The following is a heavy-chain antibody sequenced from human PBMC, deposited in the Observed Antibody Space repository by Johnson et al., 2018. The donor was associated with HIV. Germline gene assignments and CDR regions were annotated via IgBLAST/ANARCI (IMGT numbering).Heavy chain of an antibody. CDR2: INWNGGST. V-gene: IGHV3-20*04. D-gene: IGHD2-2*01. CDR1: GFTFDDYC. CDR3: AQEIVYCSSINCYEGAFDI. J-gene: IGHJ3*02. Sequence: VQLVESGGGVVRPGGSLRLSCATSGFTFDDYCMSWVRQAPGKGLEWVSGINWNGGSTGYADSVKGRFTISRDNAKNSLYLQMNSLRAEDTALYYCAQEIVYCSSINCYEGAFDIWGQGTMVTVSS.